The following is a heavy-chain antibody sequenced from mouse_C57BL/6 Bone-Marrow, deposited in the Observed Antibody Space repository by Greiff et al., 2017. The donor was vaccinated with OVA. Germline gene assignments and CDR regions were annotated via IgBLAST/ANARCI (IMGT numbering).Heavy chain of an antibody. V-gene: IGHV5-17*01. CDR2: ISSGSSTN. CDR1: GFTFSDYG. CDR3: AREGDSYAMDY. Sequence: EVQRVESGGGLVKPGGSLKLSCAASGFTFSDYGMNWVRQAPEKGLEWVAYISSGSSTNYYADTVKGRFTISRDNAKNTLFLQVTSLRSDDTAMYYCAREGDSYAMDYWGQGTSVTVSS. J-gene: IGHJ4*01.